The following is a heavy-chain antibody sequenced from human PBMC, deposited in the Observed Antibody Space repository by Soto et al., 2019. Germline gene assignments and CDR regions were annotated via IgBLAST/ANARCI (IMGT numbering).Heavy chain of an antibody. CDR1: GYTFTSYY. CDR2: INPSGGST. V-gene: IGHV1-46*01. J-gene: IGHJ3*02. Sequence: ASVKVSCKASGYTFTSYYMHWVRQAPGQGLEWMGIINPSGGSTSYAQKFQARVTMTRDTSTSTVYMELSSLRSEDTAVYYCARDSSKDAFDIWGQGTMVTDSS. CDR3: ARDSSKDAFDI. D-gene: IGHD2-2*01.